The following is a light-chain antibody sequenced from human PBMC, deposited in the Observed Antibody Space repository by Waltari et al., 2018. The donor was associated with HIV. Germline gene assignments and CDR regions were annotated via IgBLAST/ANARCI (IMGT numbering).Light chain of an antibody. V-gene: IGLV2-23*02. CDR1: SSDVFSYTL. CDR2: DFS. J-gene: IGLJ1*01. CDR3: CSYAGSNTYL. Sequence: QSALTQPPTVPGFPGQSLTIPCIGRSSDVFSYTLVSWYQQHPGNAPQLLIYDFSTRPSGVSDRFSGSKPGNTASLTISGLQAEDEADYYCCSYAGSNTYLFGTGTEVTVL.